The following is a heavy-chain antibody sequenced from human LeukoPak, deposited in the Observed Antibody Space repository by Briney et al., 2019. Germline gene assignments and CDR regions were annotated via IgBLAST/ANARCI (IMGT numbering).Heavy chain of an antibody. CDR2: ISTSVGYT. Sequence: GGFLRLSCAASGFTFSNYAMSWVRQAPGKGLDWVSVISTSVGYTYYADSVKGRFTISRDNSKNMLYLQMNSLRADDTAVYYCARGDAHAFDIWGQG. CDR1: GFTFSNYA. CDR3: ARGDAHAFDI. J-gene: IGHJ3*02. D-gene: IGHD2-2*01. V-gene: IGHV3-23*01.